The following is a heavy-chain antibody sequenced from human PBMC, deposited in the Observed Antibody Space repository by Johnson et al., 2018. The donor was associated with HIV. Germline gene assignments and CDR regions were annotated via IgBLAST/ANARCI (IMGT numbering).Heavy chain of an antibody. CDR1: GFTFSSYD. CDR3: ARGGAGIGTDVAFDI. D-gene: IGHD5-24*01. Sequence: EVQLVESGGGLVQPGGSLRLSCAASGFTFSSYDMHWVRQATGKGLEWVSAIGTAGDTYYTGSVKGRFTISRENAKNSLYLQMNSLRAGDTAVYYCARGGAGIGTDVAFDIWGQGTMVTVYS. CDR2: IGTAGDT. J-gene: IGHJ3*02. V-gene: IGHV3-13*01.